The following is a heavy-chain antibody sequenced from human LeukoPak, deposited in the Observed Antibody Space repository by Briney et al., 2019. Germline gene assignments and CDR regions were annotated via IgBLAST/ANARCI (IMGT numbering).Heavy chain of an antibody. CDR3: ARAPELGMSRPFDY. CDR2: IYYSGST. D-gene: IGHD7-27*01. Sequence: KSSETLSLTCTVSGGSVSSGNYYWSWIRQPPGKGLEWIGYIYYSGSTNYNPSLKSRVTISVDTSKNQFSLKLSSVTAADTAVYYCARAPELGMSRPFDYWGQGTLVTVSS. V-gene: IGHV4-61*01. J-gene: IGHJ4*02. CDR1: GGSVSSGNYY.